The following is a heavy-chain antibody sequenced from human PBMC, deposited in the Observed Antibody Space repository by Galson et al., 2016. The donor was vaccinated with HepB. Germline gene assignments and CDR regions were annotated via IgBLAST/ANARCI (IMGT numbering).Heavy chain of an antibody. CDR2: MNPNSGKR. CDR1: GYTVFSAD. D-gene: IGHD2-15*01. CDR3: ALSRVVEAMDG. J-gene: IGHJ6*02. Sequence: SCKVSGYTVFSADINWVRQTTGQGLEWMGWMNPNSGKRGYAQKFQGRVTMTRNTSISTAYMELSSLRYEDTAVYYCALSRVVEAMDGWGPGTTVTVSS. V-gene: IGHV1-8*01.